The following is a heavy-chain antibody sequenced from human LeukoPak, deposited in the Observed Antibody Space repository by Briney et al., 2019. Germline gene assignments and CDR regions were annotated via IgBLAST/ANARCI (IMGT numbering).Heavy chain of an antibody. J-gene: IGHJ5*02. CDR2: ISAYNGNT. Sequence: GASVKVSCKASGYTFTSYGISWVRQAPGQGLEWMGWISAYNGNTNYAQKLQGRVTMTTDTSTSTAYMELRSLRSDGTAVYYCARAQNCSSTSCYGAFDPWGQGTLVTVSS. V-gene: IGHV1-18*01. CDR3: ARAQNCSSTSCYGAFDP. D-gene: IGHD2-2*01. CDR1: GYTFTSYG.